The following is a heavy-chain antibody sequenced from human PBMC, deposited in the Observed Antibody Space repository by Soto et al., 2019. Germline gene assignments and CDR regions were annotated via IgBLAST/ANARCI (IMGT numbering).Heavy chain of an antibody. CDR2: IYYSGST. V-gene: IGHV4-39*01. Sequence: SETLSLTCTVSGGSISSSSYYWGWIRQPPGKGLEWIGSIYYSGSTYYNPSLKSRVTISVDTSKNQFSLKLSFVTAADTAVYYCASILRYFDWLLYDRAHYYYYGMDVWGQGTTVTVSS. J-gene: IGHJ6*02. CDR1: GGSISSSSYY. CDR3: ASILRYFDWLLYDRAHYYYYGMDV. D-gene: IGHD3-9*01.